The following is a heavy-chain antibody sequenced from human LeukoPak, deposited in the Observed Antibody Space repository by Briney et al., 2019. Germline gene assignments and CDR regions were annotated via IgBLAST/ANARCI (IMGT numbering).Heavy chain of an antibody. Sequence: GGSLRLSCAASGFTFSSYGMHWVRQAPGKGLEWVAVIWYDGSNKYYADSVKGRFTISRDNSKNTLYLQMNSLRAEDTAVYYCARDPDYDILTGYSYYLDYWGQGTLVTVSS. CDR3: ARDPDYDILTGYSYYLDY. J-gene: IGHJ4*02. V-gene: IGHV3-33*01. CDR2: IWYDGSNK. CDR1: GFTFSSYG. D-gene: IGHD3-9*01.